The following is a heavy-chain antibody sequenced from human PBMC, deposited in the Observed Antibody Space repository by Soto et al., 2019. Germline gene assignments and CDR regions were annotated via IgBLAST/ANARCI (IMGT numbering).Heavy chain of an antibody. CDR3: AKGWGGGQLVGY. J-gene: IGHJ4*02. CDR2: INHSGST. Sequence: QVQLRQWGAGLLKPSETLSLTCAVYGGSFSGYYWSWIRQPPGKGMEYIGEINHSGSTNYNPSLKSRVTISIDTSKNQFSLELSPVTAADTAVYYCAKGWGGGQLVGYWGQGTLVTVSS. V-gene: IGHV4-34*01. CDR1: GGSFSGYY. D-gene: IGHD6-6*01.